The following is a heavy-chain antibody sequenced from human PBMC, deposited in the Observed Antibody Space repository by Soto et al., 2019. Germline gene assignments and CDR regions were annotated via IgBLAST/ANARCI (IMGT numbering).Heavy chain of an antibody. Sequence: SETLSLTCTVSGGSISSYYWSWIRQPPGKGLEWIGYIYYSGSTNYNPSLKSRVTISVDTSKNQFSLKLSSVTAADTAVYYCARDPHYYDSSGYYYGVMNYGMDVWGQGTTVTVSS. CDR2: IYYSGST. D-gene: IGHD3-22*01. CDR1: GGSISSYY. J-gene: IGHJ6*02. CDR3: ARDPHYYDSSGYYYGVMNYGMDV. V-gene: IGHV4-59*01.